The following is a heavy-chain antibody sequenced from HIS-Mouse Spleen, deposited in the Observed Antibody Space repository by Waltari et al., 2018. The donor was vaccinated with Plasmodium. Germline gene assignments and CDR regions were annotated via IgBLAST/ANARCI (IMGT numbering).Heavy chain of an antibody. V-gene: IGHV3-30*03. J-gene: IGHJ4*02. CDR2: ISYDGSNK. Sequence: SAASGFTFSSYGMHWVRQAPGKGLEWVAVISYDGSNKYYADSVKGRFTISRDNSKNTLYLQMNSLRAEDTAVYYCATSGLTGGTYYFDYWGQGTLVTVSS. CDR3: ATSGLTGGTYYFDY. D-gene: IGHD7-27*01. CDR1: GFTFSSYG.